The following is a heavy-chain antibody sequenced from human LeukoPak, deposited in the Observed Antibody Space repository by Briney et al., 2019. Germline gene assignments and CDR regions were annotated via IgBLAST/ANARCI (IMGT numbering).Heavy chain of an antibody. CDR2: ISYDGNDK. Sequence: GGSLRVSCAASGFTFSTYGMYWVRQAPGKGLEWVAIISYDGNDKYYADSVKGRFSISRDNSRNTLYLQMSSLKPEDTAVYYCAKDLRGYSSGWPADYWGQGTLVTVSS. CDR3: AKDLRGYSSGWPADY. CDR1: GFTFSTYG. D-gene: IGHD6-19*01. J-gene: IGHJ4*02. V-gene: IGHV3-30*18.